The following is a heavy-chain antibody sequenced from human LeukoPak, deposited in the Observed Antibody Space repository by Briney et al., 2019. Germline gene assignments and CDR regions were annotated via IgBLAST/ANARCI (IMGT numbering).Heavy chain of an antibody. V-gene: IGHV4-39*01. D-gene: IGHD6-19*01. CDR3: ARVAGRSYMDV. Sequence: SETLSLTCTVSGGSISSSSYYWGWIRQPPGKGLEWIGSIYYSGSTYYNPSLKSRVTISADTSKNQFSLKLSSVTAADTAVYYCARVAGRSYMDVWGKGTTVTISS. CDR2: IYYSGST. CDR1: GGSISSSSYY. J-gene: IGHJ6*03.